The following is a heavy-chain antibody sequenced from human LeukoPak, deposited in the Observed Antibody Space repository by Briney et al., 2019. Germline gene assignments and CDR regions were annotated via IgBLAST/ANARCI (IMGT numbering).Heavy chain of an antibody. V-gene: IGHV3-23*01. CDR2: ISGSGGST. CDR1: GFTFSSYA. CDR3: ANGHALLWFGELPLDY. Sequence: GGSLRLSCAASGFTFSSYAMSWVRQAPGKGLEWVSAISGSGGSTYYADSVQGRFTIPRDNSKNTLYLQMNRLRAEDTAVYYCANGHALLWFGELPLDYWGQGTLVTVSS. D-gene: IGHD3-10*01. J-gene: IGHJ4*02.